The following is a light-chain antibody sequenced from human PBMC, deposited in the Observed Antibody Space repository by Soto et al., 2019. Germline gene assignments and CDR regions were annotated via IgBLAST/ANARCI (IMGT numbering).Light chain of an antibody. CDR3: QQYYSSAPSWT. CDR1: QSIASH. V-gene: IGKV1-39*01. Sequence: IQMTQSPSSLSASVGDRVTITCRASQSIASHLNWYQQKPGKPPSLLIYDASSLKSGVPSRFSGSGSGTEFTLTISSLQTDDFATYYCQQYYSSAPSWTFGQGTKVELK. CDR2: DAS. J-gene: IGKJ1*01.